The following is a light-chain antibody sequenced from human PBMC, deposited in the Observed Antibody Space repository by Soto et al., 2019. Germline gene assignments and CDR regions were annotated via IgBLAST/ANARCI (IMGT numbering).Light chain of an antibody. CDR2: DAS. V-gene: IGLV2-11*01. CDR1: SSNVGGYNY. Sequence: QSVLTQPRSVSASPGQSVTISCTGTSSNVGGYNYVSWYQQNPGKAPKLMIYDASKRPPGVPDRFSGSKSGNAASLTISGLQAEDEDDYYCCSYAASYTLVFGGGTKLTVL. CDR3: CSYAASYTLV. J-gene: IGLJ2*01.